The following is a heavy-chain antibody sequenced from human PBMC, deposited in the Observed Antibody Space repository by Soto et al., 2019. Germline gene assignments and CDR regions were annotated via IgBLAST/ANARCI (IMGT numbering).Heavy chain of an antibody. CDR1: GGIFSSYA. D-gene: IGHD6-6*01. CDR2: IIPITCTT. V-gene: IGHV1-69*01. J-gene: IGHJ2*01. Sequence: QVQLVQSGAEVKKPGSSVKVSCKVSGGIFSSYAIGWVRQAPGQGLEWMAGIIPITCTTNRAQKFQGRVTVTADESTTTVYMELSSLTAEDTAVYYCAREYSSSSQYLYFDVWGRGTLVTVSS. CDR3: AREYSSSSQYLYFDV.